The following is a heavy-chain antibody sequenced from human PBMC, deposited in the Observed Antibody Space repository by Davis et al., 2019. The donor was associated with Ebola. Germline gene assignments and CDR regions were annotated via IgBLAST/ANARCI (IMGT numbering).Heavy chain of an antibody. D-gene: IGHD3-3*01. CDR3: ASTYYDFWSGYRYYYYMDV. V-gene: IGHV4-34*01. CDR2: INHSGST. J-gene: IGHJ6*03. Sequence: PSETLSLTCAVYGGSFSGYYWSWIRQPPGKGLEWIGEINHSGSTNYNPSLKSRVTISVDTSKNQFSLKLSSVTAADTAVYYCASTYYDFWSGYRYYYYMDVWGKGTTVTVSS. CDR1: GGSFSGYY.